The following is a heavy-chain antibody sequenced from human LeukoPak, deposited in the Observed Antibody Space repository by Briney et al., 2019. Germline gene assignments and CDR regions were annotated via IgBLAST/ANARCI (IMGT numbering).Heavy chain of an antibody. CDR1: GFTFNSYS. Sequence: PGGSRRLSCAASGFTFNSYSMNWVRQAPGKGLEWVSYITSSTGTKYADSVKGRFTVSRDNAKNSLYLQMNSLRDEDTAVYYCARGGIVRGSIDGYFDYWGQGTLVTVSS. D-gene: IGHD3-10*01. J-gene: IGHJ4*02. CDR3: ARGGIVRGSIDGYFDY. CDR2: ITSSTGT. V-gene: IGHV3-48*02.